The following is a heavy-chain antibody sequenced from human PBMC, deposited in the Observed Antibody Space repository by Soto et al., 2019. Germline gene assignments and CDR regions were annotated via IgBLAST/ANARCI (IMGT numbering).Heavy chain of an antibody. V-gene: IGHV4-31*02. Sequence: PSEPLSLTLTVSGGSIGSGNYNWKWIHQHPGKVLERLGYDYYLGSTYYSPSLKSRVTISVDTSKSQFSLKLSSVTAAYLCVYYCASEHRWSHYYFCMDVWGEGTTVT. CDR3: ASEHRWSHYYFCMDV. D-gene: IGHD2-15*01. CDR1: GGSIGSGNYN. CDR2: DYYLGST. J-gene: IGHJ6*02.